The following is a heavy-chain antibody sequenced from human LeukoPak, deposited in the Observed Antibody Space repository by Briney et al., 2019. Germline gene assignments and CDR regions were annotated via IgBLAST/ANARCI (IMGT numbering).Heavy chain of an antibody. Sequence: GESLKISCRGSGYSFTTYWIGWVRQMPGKGLEWMGIIDPGDSDTRYSPSFQGQVTMSADKSINTAYLQWSSLKASDTAMYYCARRQGCSSSSCPPDSWGQGTLVTVFS. D-gene: IGHD2-15*01. V-gene: IGHV5-51*01. CDR2: IDPGDSDT. CDR3: ARRQGCSSSSCPPDS. J-gene: IGHJ4*02. CDR1: GYSFTTYW.